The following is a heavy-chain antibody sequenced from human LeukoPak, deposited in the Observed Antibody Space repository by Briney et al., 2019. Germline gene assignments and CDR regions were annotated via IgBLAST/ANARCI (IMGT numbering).Heavy chain of an antibody. CDR1: GGTFSSYA. CDR3: MGIAAAGTPFDY. Sequence: ASVKVSCKASGGTFSSYAISWVRQAPGQGLEWMGRIIPILGIANYAQKFQGRVTITADKSTSTAYMELSSLRSKDTAVYYCMGIAAAGTPFDYWGQGTLVTVSS. CDR2: IIPILGIA. J-gene: IGHJ4*02. D-gene: IGHD6-13*01. V-gene: IGHV1-69*04.